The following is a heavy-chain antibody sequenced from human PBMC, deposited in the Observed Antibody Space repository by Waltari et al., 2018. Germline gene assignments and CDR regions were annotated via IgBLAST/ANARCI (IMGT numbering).Heavy chain of an antibody. V-gene: IGHV4-38-2*01. D-gene: IGHD6-13*01. Sequence: QVQLQESGPGLVKPSETLSLTCAVSGYSISSGYYWGWIRQPPGKGLEWIGSIYHSGSTYYTPSLKSRVTISVDTSKNQFSLKLSSVTAADTAVYYCARHGGDSSIDIDYWGQGTLVTVSS. J-gene: IGHJ4*02. CDR1: GYSISSGYY. CDR2: IYHSGST. CDR3: ARHGGDSSIDIDY.